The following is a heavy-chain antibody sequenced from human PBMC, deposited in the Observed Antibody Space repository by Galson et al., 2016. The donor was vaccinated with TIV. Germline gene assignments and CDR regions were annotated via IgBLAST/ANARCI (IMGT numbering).Heavy chain of an antibody. V-gene: IGHV1-2*02. D-gene: IGHD3/OR15-3a*01. CDR3: ARDGLDMTTAVALPDY. CDR1: GYSFTDYY. J-gene: IGHJ4*02. Sequence: SVKVSCKASGYSFTDYYIHWVRQAPGQGFEWMGWVNPKSGDTNYAQKFQGRVAMTRDTSINTAYMELSRLRSDETAVYYCARDGLDMTTAVALPDYWGQGTLVTVSS. CDR2: VNPKSGDT.